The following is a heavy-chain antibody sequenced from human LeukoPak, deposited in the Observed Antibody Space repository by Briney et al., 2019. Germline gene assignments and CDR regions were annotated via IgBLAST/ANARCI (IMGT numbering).Heavy chain of an antibody. CDR2: IYHSGST. CDR3: ARSYSSNRYSFDY. V-gene: IGHV4-30-2*01. Sequence: SETLSLTCAVSGGSISSGGYSWSWIRQPPGKGLEWIGYIYHSGSTYYNPSLKSRVTISVDRSKNQFSLKLSSVTAADTAVYYCARSYSSNRYSFDYWGQGTLVTVSS. CDR1: GGSISSGGYS. D-gene: IGHD6-13*01. J-gene: IGHJ4*02.